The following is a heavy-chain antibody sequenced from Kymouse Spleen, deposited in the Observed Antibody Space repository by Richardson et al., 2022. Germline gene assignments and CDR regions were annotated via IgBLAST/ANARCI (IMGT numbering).Heavy chain of an antibody. CDR2: IRSKANSYAT. CDR1: GFTFSGSA. CDR3: TREQPYYFDY. V-gene: IGHV3-73*02. J-gene: IGHJ4*02. D-gene: IGHD6-13*01,IGHD6-25*01,IGHD6-6*01. Sequence: EVQLVESGGGLVQPGGSLKLSCAASGFTFSGSAMHWVRQASGKGLEWVGRIRSKANSYATAYAASVKGRFTISRDDSKNTAYLQMNSLKTEDTAVYYCTREQPYYFDYWGQGTLVTVSS.